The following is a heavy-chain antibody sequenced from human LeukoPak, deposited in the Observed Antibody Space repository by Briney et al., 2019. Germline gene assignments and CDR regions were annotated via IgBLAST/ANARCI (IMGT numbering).Heavy chain of an antibody. CDR1: GFTFSSYA. CDR3: ARYPASGIAAAGLLDY. Sequence: PGRSLRLSCAASGFTFSSYAMHWVRQAPGKGLEWVAVISYDGSNKYYADSVKGRFTISRDNSKNTLYLQMNSLRAEDTAVYYCARYPASGIAAAGLLDYWGQGTLVTVSS. J-gene: IGHJ4*02. V-gene: IGHV3-30-3*01. D-gene: IGHD6-13*01. CDR2: ISYDGSNK.